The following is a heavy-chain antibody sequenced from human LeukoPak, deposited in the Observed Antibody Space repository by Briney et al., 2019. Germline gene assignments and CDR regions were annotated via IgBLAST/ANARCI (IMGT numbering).Heavy chain of an antibody. J-gene: IGHJ1*01. V-gene: IGHV4-39*01. D-gene: IGHD2-15*01. Sequence: PSEALSLTCIVSGGSISGSVYYWAWIRQPPGKRLEWIGSIFHSGTTYYNPSLNNRVTISVDTSRNQFSLNLKYVTDADTAQYYCARILNGGAGCYSHWGQGTLVTVSS. CDR3: ARILNGGAGCYSH. CDR1: GGSISGSVYY. CDR2: IFHSGTT.